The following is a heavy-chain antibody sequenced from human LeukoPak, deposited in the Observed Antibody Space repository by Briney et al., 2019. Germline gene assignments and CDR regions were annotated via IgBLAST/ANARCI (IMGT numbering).Heavy chain of an antibody. V-gene: IGHV3-7*03. CDR2: IKQDGSEK. J-gene: IGHJ6*04. CDR3: ARKAYGMDV. Sequence: GGSLRLSCAASGFTFSNYWMSWVRQAPGKGLEWVANIKQDGSEKYYVDSVKGRFTISRDDAKNSLYLQMNSLSVEDTAFYYRARKAYGMDVWGKGTTVTVSS. CDR1: GFTFSNYW.